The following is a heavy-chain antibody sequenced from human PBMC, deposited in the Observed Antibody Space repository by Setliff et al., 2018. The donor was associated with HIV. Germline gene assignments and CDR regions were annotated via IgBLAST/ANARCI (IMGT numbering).Heavy chain of an antibody. CDR1: GGPFNSFA. V-gene: IGHV1-69*13. D-gene: IGHD2-2*01. CDR3: TRHRVVPAALNWFDT. J-gene: IGHJ5*02. Sequence: SVKVSCKASGGPFNSFAINWVRQAPGQGLEWLGKIIPIFGEANYAQKFQGRVTITADESASTAYMELSSRRSEDTAVYYCTRHRVVPAALNWFDTWGQGTLVTVSS. CDR2: IIPIFGEA.